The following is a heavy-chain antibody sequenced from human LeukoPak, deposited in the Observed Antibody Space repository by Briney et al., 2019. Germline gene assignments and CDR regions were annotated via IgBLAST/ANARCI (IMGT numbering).Heavy chain of an antibody. Sequence: PGGSLRLSCAASGFTVSSNYMSWVRQAPGKGLEWVSVIYSGGSTYYADSVKGRFTISRDDSKNTLYLQMNSLRAEDTAVYYCARDPRGAAGTYGMDVWGQGTTVTVSS. CDR1: GFTVSSNY. J-gene: IGHJ6*02. D-gene: IGHD6-13*01. CDR3: ARDPRGAAGTYGMDV. V-gene: IGHV3-53*01. CDR2: IYSGGST.